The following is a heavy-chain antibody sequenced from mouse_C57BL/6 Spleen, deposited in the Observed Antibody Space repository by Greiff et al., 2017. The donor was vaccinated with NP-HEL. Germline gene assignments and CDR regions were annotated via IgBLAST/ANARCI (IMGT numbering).Heavy chain of an antibody. Sequence: VQLQQSGAELARPGASVKLSCKASGYTFTSYGISWVKQRTGQGLEWIGEIYPRSGNTYYNEKFKGKATLTADKSSSTAYMALRSLTSEDSAVYFCARRGEYYGSSRYFEVWGTGTTVTVSS. V-gene: IGHV1-81*01. CDR3: ARRGEYYGSSRYFEV. CDR2: IYPRSGNT. D-gene: IGHD1-1*01. J-gene: IGHJ1*03. CDR1: GYTFTSYG.